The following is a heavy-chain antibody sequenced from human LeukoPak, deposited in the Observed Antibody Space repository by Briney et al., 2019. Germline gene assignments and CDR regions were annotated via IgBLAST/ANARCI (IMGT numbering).Heavy chain of an antibody. J-gene: IGHJ4*02. CDR2: ISGSSYWI. Sequence: GGSLRLSCATSGFSFSDSSMAWVRQAPGKGLEWVSSISGSSYWIYYAGPVKDRFTISRDNARNSLYLEMERLSADDTAVYYCARGSILGATGYDWGQGTLVAVSS. V-gene: IGHV3-21*01. CDR3: ARGSILGATGYD. CDR1: GFSFSDSS. D-gene: IGHD1-26*01.